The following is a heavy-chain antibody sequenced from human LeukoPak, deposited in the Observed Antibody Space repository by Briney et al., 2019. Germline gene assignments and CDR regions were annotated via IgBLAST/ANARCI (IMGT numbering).Heavy chain of an antibody. D-gene: IGHD3-3*01. J-gene: IGHJ6*03. CDR3: AKMEGQRLYDYCMDV. CDR1: GFAFSNFA. CDR2: MSGSGYYT. V-gene: IGHV3-23*01. Sequence: PRGSLRLSCAASGFAFSNFAMSWVRQAPGKGLEWVSAMSGSGYYTYYVESVKGRFTISRDNSKNTLYLHMNSLRADDTAAYYCAKMEGQRLYDYCMDVWGRGTTVTVSS.